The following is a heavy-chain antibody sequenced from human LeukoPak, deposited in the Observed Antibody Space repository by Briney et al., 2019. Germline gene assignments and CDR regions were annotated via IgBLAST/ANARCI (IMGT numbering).Heavy chain of an antibody. J-gene: IGHJ4*02. Sequence: GSSLRLSCAASGFTFSRAWMSWLRQAPGKGLEWVANIKEDGSEDYYADSVKGRFAISKDNAKNSLYLQMNSLRAEDTAMYYCARDADGYEDWGQGTLVTVSS. D-gene: IGHD5-18*01. CDR1: GFTFSRAW. CDR2: IKEDGSED. CDR3: ARDADGYED. V-gene: IGHV3-7*01.